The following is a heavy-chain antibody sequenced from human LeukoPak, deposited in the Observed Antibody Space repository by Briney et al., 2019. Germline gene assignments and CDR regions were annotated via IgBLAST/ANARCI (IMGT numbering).Heavy chain of an antibody. D-gene: IGHD6-19*01. CDR2: MNPNSGNT. J-gene: IGHJ6*03. V-gene: IGHV1-8*02. CDR1: GGTFSSYA. Sequence: ASVKVSCKASGGTFSSYAISWVRQAPGQGLEWMGWMNPNSGNTGYAQKFQGRVTMTRNTSISTAYMELSSLRSEDTAVYYCARFRIVAGTGSFYYYYYMDVWGKGTTVTISS. CDR3: ARFRIVAGTGSFYYYYYMDV.